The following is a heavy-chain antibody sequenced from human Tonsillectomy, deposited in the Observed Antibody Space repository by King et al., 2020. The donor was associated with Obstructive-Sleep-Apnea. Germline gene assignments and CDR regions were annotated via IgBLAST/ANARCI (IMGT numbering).Heavy chain of an antibody. Sequence: VQLVESGGGLVQPGRSRRLSCAASGFTFDDYAMHWVRQVPGKGLEWVSGISWNGGNIEYADSVKGRFTISRDNAKNSFYLRMNRLRTEDTALYYCVKGTGELPESTNNYLGYWGQGILVNLSS. D-gene: IGHD3-16*01. CDR2: ISWNGGNI. CDR1: GFTFDDYA. V-gene: IGHV3-9*01. J-gene: IGHJ4*02. CDR3: VKGTGELPESTNNYLGY.